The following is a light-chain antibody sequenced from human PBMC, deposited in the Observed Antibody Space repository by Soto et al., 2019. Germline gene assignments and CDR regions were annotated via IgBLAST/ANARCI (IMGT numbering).Light chain of an antibody. CDR1: QNVANY. Sequence: EIVLRQSPGTLSLSPGERGTLSCRASQNVANYLDWHQQKPGQAPRLLIYGASSRATGIPDRFSGSGSGTDFTLTISRLEPEDFAVYYCQQYGSSPITFGQGTRLEIK. J-gene: IGKJ5*01. CDR2: GAS. CDR3: QQYGSSPIT. V-gene: IGKV3-20*01.